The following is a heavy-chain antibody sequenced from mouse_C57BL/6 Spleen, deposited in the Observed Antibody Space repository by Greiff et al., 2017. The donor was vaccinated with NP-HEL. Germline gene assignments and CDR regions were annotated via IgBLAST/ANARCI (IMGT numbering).Heavy chain of an antibody. Sequence: QVQLKQPGAELVKPGASVKLSCKASGYTFTSYWMQWVKQRPGQGLEWIGEIDPSDSYTNYNQKFKGKATLTVDTSSSTAYMQLSSLTSEDSAVYYCARRDMVTGRFAYWGQGTLVTVSA. CDR1: GYTFTSYW. CDR2: IDPSDSYT. D-gene: IGHD2-2*01. J-gene: IGHJ3*01. V-gene: IGHV1-50*01. CDR3: ARRDMVTGRFAY.